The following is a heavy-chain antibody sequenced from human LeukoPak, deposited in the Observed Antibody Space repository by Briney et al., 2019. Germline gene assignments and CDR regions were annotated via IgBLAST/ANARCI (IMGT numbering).Heavy chain of an antibody. Sequence: PGGSLRLSCAASGFTFSSYPMSWVRQAPGKGLEWVSAISGGGGSPYYADSVKGRFTISRDNSKNTLYLQMNSLRAEDTALYYCAKRDNSRAFDIWGQGQWSPSLQ. CDR3: AKRDNSRAFDI. V-gene: IGHV3-23*01. J-gene: IGHJ3*02. CDR1: GFTFSSYP. CDR2: ISGGGGSP. D-gene: IGHD1-1*01.